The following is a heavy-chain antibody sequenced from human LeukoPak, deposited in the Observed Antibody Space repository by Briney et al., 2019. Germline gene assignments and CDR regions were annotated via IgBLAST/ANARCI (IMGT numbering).Heavy chain of an antibody. D-gene: IGHD3-22*01. J-gene: IGHJ3*02. CDR3: ARAGYYDPDAFDI. CDR2: ISYDGSNK. V-gene: IGHV3-30-3*01. CDR1: GFTFSSYA. Sequence: GGSLRLSCAASGFTFSSYAMHWVRQAPGKGLEWMAVISYDGSNKYYADSVKGRFTISRDNSKNTLYLQMNSLRAEDTAVYYCARAGYYDPDAFDIWGQGTMVTVSS.